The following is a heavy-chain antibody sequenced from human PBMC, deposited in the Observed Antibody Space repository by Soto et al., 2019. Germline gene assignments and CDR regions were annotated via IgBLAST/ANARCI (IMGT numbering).Heavy chain of an antibody. CDR1: GFSFSDYW. D-gene: IGHD2-2*01. J-gene: IGHJ4*02. V-gene: IGHV3-7*03. Sequence: GGSLRLSCVASGFSFSDYWMSWVRQAPGKGPEWVANIKFDGSVKQYVDSVRGRFSISRDNFRNSLFLQMNSVRAGDTAIYYCVKDGGYCSSATCYSPRNHYFDSWGQGTLVTVSS. CDR2: IKFDGSVK. CDR3: VKDGGYCSSATCYSPRNHYFDS.